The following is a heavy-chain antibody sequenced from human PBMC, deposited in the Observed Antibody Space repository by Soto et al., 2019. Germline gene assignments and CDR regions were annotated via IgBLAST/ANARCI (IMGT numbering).Heavy chain of an antibody. CDR2: IWYDGSNK. CDR3: ARDPGGASSGWYYFDY. CDR1: GFTFSSYG. Sequence: QVQLVESGGGVVQPGRSLRLSCAASGFTFSSYGMHWVRQAPGKGLEWVAVIWYDGSNKYYADSVKGRFTISRDNSKNPLYLQMNSLRAEDTAVYYCARDPGGASSGWYYFDYWGQGTLVTVSS. V-gene: IGHV3-33*01. J-gene: IGHJ4*02. D-gene: IGHD6-19*01.